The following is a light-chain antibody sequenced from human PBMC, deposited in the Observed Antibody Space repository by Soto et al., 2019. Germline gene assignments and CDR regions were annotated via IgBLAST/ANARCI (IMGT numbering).Light chain of an antibody. CDR3: QTWGTGIVV. V-gene: IGLV4-69*01. J-gene: IGLJ2*01. CDR1: SGHSSYA. Sequence: QPVLTQSPSASASLGASVKLTCTLSSGHSSYAIAWHQQQPEKGPRYLMKLNSDGSHSKGDGIPDRFSGSSSGAERYLTSSRLQSEDEADYYCQTWGTGIVVFGGGTKLTVL. CDR2: LNSDGSH.